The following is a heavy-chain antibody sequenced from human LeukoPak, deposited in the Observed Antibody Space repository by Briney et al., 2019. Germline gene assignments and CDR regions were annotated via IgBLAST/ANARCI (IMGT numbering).Heavy chain of an antibody. D-gene: IGHD6-13*01. CDR1: GYTFANFP. J-gene: IGHJ5*02. V-gene: IGHV1-18*01. CDR3: ARCRSWGNWFDP. Sequence: VASVKVSCKASGYTFANFPVYWVRQAPGQGLEWMGWISAYNGNTNYAQKLQGRVTMTTDTSTSTAYMELRSLRSDDTAVYYCARCRSWGNWFDPWGQGTLVTVSS. CDR2: ISAYNGNT.